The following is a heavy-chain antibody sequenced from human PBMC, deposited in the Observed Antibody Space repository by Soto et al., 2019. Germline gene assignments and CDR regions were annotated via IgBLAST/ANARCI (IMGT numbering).Heavy chain of an antibody. CDR2: ISYDEIDK. D-gene: IGHD2-2*01. CDR3: AKDSGYQLPDNYFYYGLAV. Sequence: PGGSLRLSSAASGFTFTSHAMHWVRQTPVKGLEWVAAISYDEIDKKYASSVKGRFTVSRDNVKNTLSLQMNSLRPEDTAVYYCAKDSGYQLPDNYFYYGLAVWGQGNTVTVYS. CDR1: GFTFTSHA. V-gene: IGHV3-30*18. J-gene: IGHJ6*02.